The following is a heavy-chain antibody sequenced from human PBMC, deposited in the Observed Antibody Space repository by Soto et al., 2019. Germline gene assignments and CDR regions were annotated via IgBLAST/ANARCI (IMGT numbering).Heavy chain of an antibody. CDR3: ALGAGVTTLYNWFDP. Sequence: QVQLQQWGAGLLKPSETLSLTCAVYGGSFSGYYWSWIRQPPGKGLEWIGEINHSGSTNYNPSLKSRVTISVDTSKNQFSLKLSSVTAEDTAVYYCALGAGVTTLYNWFDPWGQGTLVTVSS. V-gene: IGHV4-34*01. CDR2: INHSGST. D-gene: IGHD4-17*01. J-gene: IGHJ5*02. CDR1: GGSFSGYY.